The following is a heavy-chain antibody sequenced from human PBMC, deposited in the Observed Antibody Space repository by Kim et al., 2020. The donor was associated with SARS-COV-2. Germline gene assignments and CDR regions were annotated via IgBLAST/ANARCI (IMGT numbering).Heavy chain of an antibody. J-gene: IGHJ4*02. Sequence: AGDVKGRFTISRDKSKNTVYLQMNSLRAEDTAIYYCAKAKTGSSYSSSDYWGQGTLVTVSS. V-gene: IGHV3-23*01. D-gene: IGHD6-13*01. CDR3: AKAKTGSSYSSSDY.